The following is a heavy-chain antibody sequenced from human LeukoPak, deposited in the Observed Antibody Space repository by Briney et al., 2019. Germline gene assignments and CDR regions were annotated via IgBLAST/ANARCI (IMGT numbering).Heavy chain of an antibody. CDR1: GFTVSSNY. D-gene: IGHD4-17*01. J-gene: IGHJ4*02. V-gene: IGHV3-66*01. CDR3: ARDDYGDYFFDY. CDR2: IYSGGST. Sequence: PGGSLRLSCAASGFTVSSNYMSWVRQAPGKGLEWVGVIYSGGSTYYADSVKGRFTISRDNSKNTLYLQMNSLRAEDTAVYYCARDDYGDYFFDYWGQGTLVTVSS.